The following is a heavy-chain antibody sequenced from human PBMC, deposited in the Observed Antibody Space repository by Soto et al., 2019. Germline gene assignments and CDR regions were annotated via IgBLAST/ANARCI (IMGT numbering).Heavy chain of an antibody. Sequence: GGSLRLSCAASGFTFSSYAMSWVRQAPGKGLEWVSGISGSGGSTYYADSVKGRFTISRDNSKNTLYLQMNSLRAEDTAVYYCAKEPRYYYDSSGYGYFDYWGQGTLVTVSS. CDR1: GFTFSSYA. J-gene: IGHJ4*02. CDR3: AKEPRYYYDSSGYGYFDY. CDR2: ISGSGGST. D-gene: IGHD3-22*01. V-gene: IGHV3-23*01.